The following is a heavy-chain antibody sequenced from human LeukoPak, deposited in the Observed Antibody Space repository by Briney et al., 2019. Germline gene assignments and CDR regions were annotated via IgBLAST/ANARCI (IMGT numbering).Heavy chain of an antibody. Sequence: GGSLRLSCAASGFTFDDYAMHWVRQAPGKGLKWVSGISWNSGSIGYADSVKGRFTISRDNAKNSLFLQMNSLRAEDTAIYYCARSLTYGANYFDYWGQGTLVTVSS. J-gene: IGHJ4*02. D-gene: IGHD4/OR15-4a*01. V-gene: IGHV3-9*01. CDR1: GFTFDDYA. CDR3: ARSLTYGANYFDY. CDR2: ISWNSGSI.